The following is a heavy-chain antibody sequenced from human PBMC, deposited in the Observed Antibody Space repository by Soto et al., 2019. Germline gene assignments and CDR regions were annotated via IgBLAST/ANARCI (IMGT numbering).Heavy chain of an antibody. D-gene: IGHD4-4*01. CDR3: ARPLWRDDYNWGYFDL. V-gene: IGHV3-30-3*01. CDR1: GFTFSSYA. J-gene: IGHJ2*01. Sequence: QVQLVESGGGVVQPGRSLRLSCAASGFTFSSYAMHWVRQAPGKGLEWVAVISYDGSNKYYTDSVKGRFTISRDNSKNPLYLQMSSLGAEDTAVYYCARPLWRDDYNWGYFDLWGRGTLVTVSS. CDR2: ISYDGSNK.